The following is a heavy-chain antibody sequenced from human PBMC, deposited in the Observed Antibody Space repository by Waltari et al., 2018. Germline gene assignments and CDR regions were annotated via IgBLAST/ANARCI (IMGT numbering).Heavy chain of an antibody. D-gene: IGHD2-2*01. J-gene: IGHJ4*02. CDR1: GFTFGDHA. V-gene: IGHV3-49*04. Sequence: EVQLVESGGGLVQPGRSLRLSCTASGFTFGDHAMSWVRQAPGKGREGVGFLRSKADGGTTEYAPSVKCSFPISRDEPKSSAYLQMNSLKPEYTAVYYCTRDKHCSSTSCYCYWGQGTLVTVSS. CDR2: LRSKADGGTT. CDR3: TRDKHCSSTSCYCY.